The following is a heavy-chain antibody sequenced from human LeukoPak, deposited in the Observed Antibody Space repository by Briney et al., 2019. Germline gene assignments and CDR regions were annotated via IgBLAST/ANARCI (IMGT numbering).Heavy chain of an antibody. Sequence: ASVKVSCKASGGTFSSYAISWVRQAPGQGLEWMGRIIPIFGTANYAQKFQGRVTITTDESTSTAYMELSSLRSEDTAVYYCARGTMIVVPSACDIWGQGKMVTVSS. CDR1: GGTFSSYA. D-gene: IGHD3-22*01. J-gene: IGHJ3*02. V-gene: IGHV1-69*05. CDR3: ARGTMIVVPSACDI. CDR2: IIPIFGTA.